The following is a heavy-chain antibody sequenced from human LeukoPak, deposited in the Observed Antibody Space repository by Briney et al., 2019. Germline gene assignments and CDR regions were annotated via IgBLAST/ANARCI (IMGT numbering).Heavy chain of an antibody. CDR1: GFPFSTYT. V-gene: IGHV3-30*04. J-gene: IGHJ4*02. Sequence: GGSLRLSCVASGFPFSTYTIHWVTQASGKGLEWVAVLSYDGSNKFYADSVKGRFTISRGNSKNTLYLQMNSLRAEDTAVYYCARAYTSGWSLSFDSWGQGTLVTVSS. CDR3: ARAYTSGWSLSFDS. D-gene: IGHD6-19*01. CDR2: LSYDGSNK.